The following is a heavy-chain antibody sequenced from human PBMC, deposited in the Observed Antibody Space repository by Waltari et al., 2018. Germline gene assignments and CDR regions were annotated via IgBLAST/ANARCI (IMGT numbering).Heavy chain of an antibody. D-gene: IGHD2-2*01. CDR3: ARGAYCNSTSCYYYHGMDV. CDR1: GYTFSNYA. Sequence: QVQLVQSGSELKKPGASVKVSCKASGYTFSNYAMTWVRQAPGQGLGWLGWINTNTGNERYAQGFTGRFVFSLDTSVSTAYLQISSLKAEDTAVYFCARGAYCNSTSCYYYHGMDVWGQGTTVTVSS. CDR2: INTNTGNE. J-gene: IGHJ6*02. V-gene: IGHV7-4-1*02.